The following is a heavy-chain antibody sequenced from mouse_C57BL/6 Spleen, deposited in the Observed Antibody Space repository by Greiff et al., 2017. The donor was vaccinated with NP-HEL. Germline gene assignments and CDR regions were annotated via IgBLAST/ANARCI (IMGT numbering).Heavy chain of an antibody. CDR2: ISNGGGST. J-gene: IGHJ3*01. CDR1: GFTFSDYY. Sequence: EVHLVESGGGLVQPGGSLKLSCAASGFTFSDYYMYWVRQTPEKRLEWVAYISNGGGSTYYPDTVKGRFTISRDNAKNTLYLQMSRLKSEDTAMYYCARQGDYDRVFAYWGQGTLVTVSA. V-gene: IGHV5-12*01. CDR3: ARQGDYDRVFAY. D-gene: IGHD2-4*01.